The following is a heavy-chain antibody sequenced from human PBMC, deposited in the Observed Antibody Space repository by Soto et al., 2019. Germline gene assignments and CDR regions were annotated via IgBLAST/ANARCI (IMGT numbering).Heavy chain of an antibody. D-gene: IGHD3-10*01. CDR3: ARDRDGGPPYYYYYMDV. V-gene: IGHV3-48*01. CDR2: ISSSSSTI. CDR1: GFTFSSYS. J-gene: IGHJ6*03. Sequence: GGSLRLSCAASGFTFSSYSMNWVRQAPGKGLEWVSYISSSSSTIYYADSVKGRFTISRDNPKNSLYLQMNSLRAEDTAVYYCARDRDGGPPYYYYYMDVWGKGTTVTVSS.